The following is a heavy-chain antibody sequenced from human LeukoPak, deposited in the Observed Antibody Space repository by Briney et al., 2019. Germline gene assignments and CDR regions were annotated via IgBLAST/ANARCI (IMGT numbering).Heavy chain of an antibody. V-gene: IGHV3-74*01. J-gene: IGHJ4*02. D-gene: IGHD3-22*01. CDR3: AKGYYDRSNLFDY. CDR1: GFTFSAYW. CDR2: INSDGSTT. Sequence: PGGSLGLSCAASGFTFSAYWMHWVRQAPGKGLVWVSRINSDGSTTSYADSVKGRFTISRDNSKNTLYLQMNSLRAEDTAVYYCAKGYYDRSNLFDYWGQGTLVTVSS.